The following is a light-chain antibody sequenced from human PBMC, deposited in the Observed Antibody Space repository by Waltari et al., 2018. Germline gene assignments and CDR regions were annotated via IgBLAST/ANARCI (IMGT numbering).Light chain of an antibody. V-gene: IGLV2-14*03. J-gene: IGLJ2*01. CDR1: NSDVGASDF. CDR3: GSKRGDTRVI. Sequence: QSALTQPASVSGSPGQSITISCTGTNSDVGASDFVSWYQQYPGGNPKLIIFVVHNQPSGVYGRFSGHKSGNTASLTIAGLQAQDEADYCCGSKRGDTRVIFGGGTKLTVL. CDR2: VVH.